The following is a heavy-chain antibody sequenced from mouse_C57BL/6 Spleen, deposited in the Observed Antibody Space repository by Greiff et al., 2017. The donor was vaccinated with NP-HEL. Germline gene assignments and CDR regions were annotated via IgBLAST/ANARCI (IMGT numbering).Heavy chain of an antibody. D-gene: IGHD2-4*01. Sequence: QVQLQQPGAELVKPGASVKLSCKVSGYTFTSYWMQWVKQRPGQGLEWIGEIDPSDSYTNYNQKFKGKATLTVDTSSSTAYMQLSSLTSEDSAVYYCARSDDFFFDYWGQGTTLTVSS. CDR3: ARSDDFFFDY. CDR1: GYTFTSYW. V-gene: IGHV1-50*01. CDR2: IDPSDSYT. J-gene: IGHJ2*01.